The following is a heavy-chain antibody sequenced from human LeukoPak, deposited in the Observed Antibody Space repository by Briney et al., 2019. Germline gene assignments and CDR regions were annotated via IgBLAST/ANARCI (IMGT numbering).Heavy chain of an antibody. Sequence: GGSLRLSCAASGFTFSSYAMSWVRQAPGKGLEWVSAISGSGGSTYYADSVKGRFTISRDNSKNTLHLQMNSLRAEDTAVYYCAKSPAVVTALFDYWGQGTLVTVSS. D-gene: IGHD2-21*02. J-gene: IGHJ4*02. CDR3: AKSPAVVTALFDY. CDR1: GFTFSSYA. V-gene: IGHV3-23*01. CDR2: ISGSGGST.